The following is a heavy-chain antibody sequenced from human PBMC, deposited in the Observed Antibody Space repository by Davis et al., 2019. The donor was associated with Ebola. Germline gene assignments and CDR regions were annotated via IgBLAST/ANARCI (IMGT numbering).Heavy chain of an antibody. Sequence: PSETLSLTCAVYGGSFSGYYWSWIRQPPGKGLEWIGEINHSGSTNYNPSLKSRVIISVDTSKNQFSLKLSSVTAADTAVYYCARDRGYCSSTSCYGDWFDPWGQGTLVTVSS. V-gene: IGHV4-34*01. J-gene: IGHJ5*02. D-gene: IGHD2-2*01. CDR2: INHSGST. CDR3: ARDRGYCSSTSCYGDWFDP. CDR1: GGSFSGYY.